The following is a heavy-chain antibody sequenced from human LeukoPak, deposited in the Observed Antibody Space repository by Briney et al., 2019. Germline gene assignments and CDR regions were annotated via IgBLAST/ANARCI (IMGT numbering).Heavy chain of an antibody. V-gene: IGHV1-3*03. CDR2: INAGNGNT. CDR1: GYTFTSYA. Sequence: ASVKVSCKASGYTFTSYAMHWVRQAPGQRLEWMGWINAGNGNTKYSQEFQGRVTITRDTSASTAYMELSSLRSEDMAVYYCASGSGSYYALDYWGQGTLVTVSS. CDR3: ASGSGSYYALDY. D-gene: IGHD1-26*01. J-gene: IGHJ4*02.